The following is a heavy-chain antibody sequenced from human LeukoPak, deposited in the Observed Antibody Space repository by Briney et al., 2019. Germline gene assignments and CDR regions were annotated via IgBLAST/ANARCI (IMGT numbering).Heavy chain of an antibody. CDR3: AKDPFVSSTTRFDY. CDR1: GFTFNNYI. CDR2: LSGSGGRT. J-gene: IGHJ4*02. V-gene: IGHV3-23*01. Sequence: GGSLRLSCVASGFTFNNYIMTWVRQAPGRGLEWVSALSGSGGRTHYADSVKGRFTISRDNSKNTLYLQMNSLRAEDTAVYYCAKDPFVSSTTRFDYWGQGTLVTVSS. D-gene: IGHD2-2*01.